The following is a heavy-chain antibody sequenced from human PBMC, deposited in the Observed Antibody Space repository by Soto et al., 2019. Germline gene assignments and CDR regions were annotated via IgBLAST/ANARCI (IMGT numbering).Heavy chain of an antibody. CDR3: AIDRSSLGWFDP. V-gene: IGHV3-23*01. CDR1: GFTFSSYA. CDR2: ISGSGVST. D-gene: IGHD6-6*01. Sequence: EVQLLESGGGLVQPGGSLRLSCAASGFTFSSYAMSWVRQAPGKGLEWVSAISGSGVSTYYADSVKGLFTISRDNSKHLLYLHMNSLRAEDTAVYYCAIDRSSLGWFDPWGQVTLVTVSS. J-gene: IGHJ5*02.